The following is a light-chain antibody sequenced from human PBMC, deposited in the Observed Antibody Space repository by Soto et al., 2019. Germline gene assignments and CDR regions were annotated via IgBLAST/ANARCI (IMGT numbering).Light chain of an antibody. Sequence: AIQMTQSPSSLSASVEDRVTITCRASQGIRDELGWYQQKPGKAPILLIYSASSLQSGVPSRFSGSGSGTDFTLTISSLQPEDFATYYCLQDYSYPRTFGQGTKVEIK. CDR3: LQDYSYPRT. CDR1: QGIRDE. J-gene: IGKJ1*01. V-gene: IGKV1-6*01. CDR2: SAS.